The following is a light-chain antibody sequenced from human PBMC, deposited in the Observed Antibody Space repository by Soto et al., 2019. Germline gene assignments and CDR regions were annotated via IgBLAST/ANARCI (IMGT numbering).Light chain of an antibody. CDR2: GTS. V-gene: IGKV1-16*02. CDR1: QDISIY. CDR3: QLYNHQPLT. Sequence: DVQMTQSPSSLTASVGDTVIITCRASQDISIYLAWFQQKPGKAPKSLIYGTSTLHSGVPSKFSGSRSGTVFTLTISGLQPEDFATYYCQLYNHQPLTFGGGTKVEIK. J-gene: IGKJ4*01.